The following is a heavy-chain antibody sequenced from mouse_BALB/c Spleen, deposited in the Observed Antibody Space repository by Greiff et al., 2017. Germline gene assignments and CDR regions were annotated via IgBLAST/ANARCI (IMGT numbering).Heavy chain of an antibody. V-gene: IGHV2-9*02. J-gene: IGHJ3*01. D-gene: IGHD1-1*01. CDR2: IWAGGST. Sequence: QVQLQQSGPGLVAPSQSLSITCTVSGFSLTSYGVHWVRQPPGKGLEWLGVIWAGGSTNYNSALMSRLSISKDNSKSQVFLKMNSLQTDDTAMYYCARVGGYYGSSFAYWGQGTLVTVSA. CDR1: GFSLTSYG. CDR3: ARVGGYYGSSFAY.